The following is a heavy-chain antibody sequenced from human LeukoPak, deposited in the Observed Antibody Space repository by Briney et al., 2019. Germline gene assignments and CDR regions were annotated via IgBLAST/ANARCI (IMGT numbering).Heavy chain of an antibody. CDR1: GFTFSDYY. D-gene: IGHD3-22*01. V-gene: IGHV3-11*01. J-gene: IGHJ4*02. CDR3: ARPAITYYYDSSGYYYLDY. Sequence: PGGSLRLSCAASGFTFSDYYMSWIRQAPGKGLEGVSYISSSGSTIYYADSVKGRFTISRDNANNSLYLQMNSLRAEDTAVYYCARPAITYYYDSSGYYYLDYWGQGTLVTVSS. CDR2: ISSSGSTI.